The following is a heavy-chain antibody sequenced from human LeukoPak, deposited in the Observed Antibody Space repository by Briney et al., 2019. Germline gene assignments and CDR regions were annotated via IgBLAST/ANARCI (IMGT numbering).Heavy chain of an antibody. J-gene: IGHJ4*02. Sequence: GGSLRLSCAASGLTFSDYYMSWIRQAPGKGLEWVSYISSSGSTIYYADSVKGRFTISRDNAKNSLYLQMNSLRAEDTAVYYCARELWELYFDYWGQGTLVTVSS. CDR1: GLTFSDYY. CDR2: ISSSGSTI. CDR3: ARELWELYFDY. V-gene: IGHV3-11*01. D-gene: IGHD1-26*01.